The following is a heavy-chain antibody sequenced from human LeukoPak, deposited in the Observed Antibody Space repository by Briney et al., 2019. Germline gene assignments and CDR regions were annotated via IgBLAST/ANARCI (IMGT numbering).Heavy chain of an antibody. J-gene: IGHJ4*02. CDR2: IDHSGST. V-gene: IGHV4-38-2*02. CDR1: NYSISSGYY. Sequence: PSETLSLTYTVSNYSISSGYYWGWIRQPPGKGLEWIGSIDHSGSTYYNPPLKSRVPISVDTSKNQFSLKRTSVTAADTAVYYCARGGKWLYYFDYWGQGTLVTVSS. D-gene: IGHD6-19*01. CDR3: ARGGKWLYYFDY.